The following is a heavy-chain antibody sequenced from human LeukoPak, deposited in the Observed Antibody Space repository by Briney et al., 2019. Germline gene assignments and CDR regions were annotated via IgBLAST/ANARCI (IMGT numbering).Heavy chain of an antibody. CDR3: ASVRSGDTRDFDY. CDR1: GFIFSTYN. J-gene: IGHJ4*02. CDR2: IISTSDI. V-gene: IGHV3-21*01. D-gene: IGHD4-17*01. Sequence: GGSLRLSCAASGFIFSTYNMNWVRQAPGKGLEWVSSIISTSDIYYADSVKGRFTISRDNAKNSLYLQMNSLRAEDTAIYYCASVRSGDTRDFDYWGQGTLVTVSS.